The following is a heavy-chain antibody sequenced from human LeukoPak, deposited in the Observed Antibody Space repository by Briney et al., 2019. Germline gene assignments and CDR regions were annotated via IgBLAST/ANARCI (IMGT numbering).Heavy chain of an antibody. CDR3: ARQGGYIAPLAL. J-gene: IGHJ4*02. V-gene: IGHV4-59*08. Sequence: PSETLSLTCTVSGGSISSYYWSWIRRPPGKGLEWIGYISYSGNTNYNPSLKSRVTISVDTSKHQFSLKLTSVTAADTAVYYCARQGGYIAPLALWGQGTLVTVSA. CDR2: ISYSGNT. D-gene: IGHD6-13*01. CDR1: GGSISSYY.